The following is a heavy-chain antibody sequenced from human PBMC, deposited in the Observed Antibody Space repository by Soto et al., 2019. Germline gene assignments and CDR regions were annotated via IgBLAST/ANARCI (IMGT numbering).Heavy chain of an antibody. CDR3: AVHAVRSRGFTDY. V-gene: IGHV4-39*01. CDR2: IYYSGNT. CDR1: GGSISSSSYY. D-gene: IGHD6-19*01. Sequence: QLQLQESGPGLVKPSETLSLTCTVSGGSISSSSYYWGWIRQPPGKGLEWIGSIYYSGNTYYNPYLKSRVPITLDTSKTQFSRKLSSVTAADTALYYCAVHAVRSRGFTDYWGQETLVTVSS. J-gene: IGHJ4*02.